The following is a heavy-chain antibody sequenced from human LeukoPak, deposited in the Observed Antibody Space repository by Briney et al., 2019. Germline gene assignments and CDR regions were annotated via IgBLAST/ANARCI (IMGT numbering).Heavy chain of an antibody. CDR2: IWYDGSNK. D-gene: IGHD3-22*01. CDR3: ARDGYYSGGNY. V-gene: IGHV3-33*08. Sequence: PGGSLRLSCAASGFTFSSYALHWVRQAPGKGLEWVAVIWYDGSNKYHADSVKGRFTISRDNSKNTLYLQMNSLRAEDTAVYYCARDGYYSGGNYWGQGTLVTVSS. CDR1: GFTFSSYA. J-gene: IGHJ4*02.